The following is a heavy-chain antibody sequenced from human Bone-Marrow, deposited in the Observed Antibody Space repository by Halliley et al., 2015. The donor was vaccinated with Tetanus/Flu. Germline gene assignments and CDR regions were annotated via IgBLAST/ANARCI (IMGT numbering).Heavy chain of an antibody. CDR3: ARERDIAAAGRGRNWFDP. D-gene: IGHD6-13*01. V-gene: IGHV3-33*01. Sequence: KYYADSVKGRFTISRDNSKNTLNLQMNSLRAEDTAVYYCARERDIAAAGRGRNWFDPWGQGTLVTVSS. J-gene: IGHJ5*02. CDR2: K.